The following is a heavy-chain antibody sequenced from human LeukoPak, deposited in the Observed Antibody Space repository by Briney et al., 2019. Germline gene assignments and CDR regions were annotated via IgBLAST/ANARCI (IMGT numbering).Heavy chain of an antibody. V-gene: IGHV3-23*01. D-gene: IGHD4/OR15-4a*01. CDR1: GFTFTSYA. CDR3: AKARGATYGTYYFDY. CDR2: SGSGGDT. Sequence: GGSLRLSCAASGFTFTSYAMNWVRQAPGKGLEWVSISGSGGDTYYADSVRGRFTISRDNSKNTLYLQMNSLRAEDTAVYYCAKARGATYGTYYFDYWGQGTLVTVSS. J-gene: IGHJ4*02.